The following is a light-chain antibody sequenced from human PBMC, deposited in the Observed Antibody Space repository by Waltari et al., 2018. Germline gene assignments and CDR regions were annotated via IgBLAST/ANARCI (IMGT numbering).Light chain of an antibody. J-gene: IGKJ4*01. CDR2: DAS. CDR3: QERSNWPGGS. Sequence: EIVMTQSPATLSLSPAASATLSCRASQSVSTYLSWYQPKPGQAPRLLIYDASNRAAGIPARFVGSGSGTDFTLTISRLEPEDFAVYYCQERSNWPGGSFGGGTKVEIK. CDR1: QSVSTY. V-gene: IGKV3-11*01.